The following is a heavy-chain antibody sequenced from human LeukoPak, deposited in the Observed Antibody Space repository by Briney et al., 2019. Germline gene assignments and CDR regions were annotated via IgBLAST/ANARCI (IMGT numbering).Heavy chain of an antibody. CDR3: ARDNFGFDY. Sequence: PGESLRLSCAASEFTVRSNYMSWARQAPGKGLEWVAVLWSDGSNKYYADSVKGRFTISRDNSKNTLYLQMNSLRAEDTAVFYCARDNFGFDYWGQGTLVTVSS. CDR2: LWSDGSNK. V-gene: IGHV3-33*08. J-gene: IGHJ4*02. D-gene: IGHD1-20*01. CDR1: EFTVRSNY.